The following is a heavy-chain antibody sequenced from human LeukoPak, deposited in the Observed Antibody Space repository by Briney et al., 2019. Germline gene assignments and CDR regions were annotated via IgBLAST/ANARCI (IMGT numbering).Heavy chain of an antibody. CDR1: GFFYSSFN. Sequence: GGSERLSCEASGFFYSSFNMVWFRQTPGKGLEWISYITTSSSYTFYADSVKGRFTISRDNARNSLYLRMNSLTAEDTAVYYCARDPYSGAYGDTYYYFMDVWGKGTTVTISS. CDR3: ARDPYSGAYGDTYYYFMDV. CDR2: ITTSSSYT. D-gene: IGHD1-26*01. V-gene: IGHV3-21*01. J-gene: IGHJ6*03.